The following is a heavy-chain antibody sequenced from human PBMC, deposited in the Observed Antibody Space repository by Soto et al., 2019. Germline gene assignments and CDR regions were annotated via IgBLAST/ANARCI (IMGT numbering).Heavy chain of an antibody. D-gene: IGHD3-3*01. V-gene: IGHV4-34*01. CDR3: ARGWRFDP. Sequence: SETLSLTWAVYGGSFSGYYWTWIRDSPGQGLEWIGEINHSGSTNHNPCLKSRITRSIDSSKKQISPKLTSVTAADTAVYYSARGWRFDPWGQGTLVTVSS. CDR1: GGSFSGYY. J-gene: IGHJ5*01. CDR2: INHSGST.